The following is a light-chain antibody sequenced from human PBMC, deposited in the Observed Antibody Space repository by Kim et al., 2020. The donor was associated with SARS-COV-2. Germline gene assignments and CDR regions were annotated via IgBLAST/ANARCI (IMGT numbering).Light chain of an antibody. V-gene: IGLV6-57*04. CDR1: GGSVANNY. CDR3: HSFDTTTQV. CDR2: EDN. J-gene: IGLJ2*01. Sequence: NFMLTQPHSVSGSPGKTVTISCTRSGGSVANNYVQWYQQRPGSAPTTVIYEDNQRPSGIPGRFPGSIDSSSNSASLTISGLKTEDEADYYCHSFDTTTQVFGGGTQLTVL.